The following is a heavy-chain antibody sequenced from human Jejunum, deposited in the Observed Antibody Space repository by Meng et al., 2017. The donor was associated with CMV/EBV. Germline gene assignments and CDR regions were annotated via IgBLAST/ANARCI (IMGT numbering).Heavy chain of an antibody. CDR3: TRDSTYDSSGYNPFDH. V-gene: IGHV3-21*01. D-gene: IGHD3-22*01. Sequence: GFTASTYTMNWVRQAPGGGLEWVSSISGSTGYLYYADSVKGRFTISRDNARNSLSLQMNSLRAEDTAMYYCTRDSTYDSSGYNPFDHWGQGTLVTVSS. CDR2: ISGSTGYL. J-gene: IGHJ4*02. CDR1: GFTASTYT.